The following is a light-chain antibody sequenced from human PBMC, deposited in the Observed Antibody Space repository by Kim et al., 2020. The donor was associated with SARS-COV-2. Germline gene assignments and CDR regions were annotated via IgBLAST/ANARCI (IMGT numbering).Light chain of an antibody. J-gene: IGKJ5*01. CDR2: YAS. V-gene: IGKV1-9*01. Sequence: TQLTQSPSSLSASVGDRVTIACRASQDINNQVVWYQQKPGKAPKVLIYYASTLQGGVPSRFSGSGSGTDFTLTISSLQPEDFATYYCQQVINYPITFGQGTRL. CDR1: QDINNQ. CDR3: QQVINYPIT.